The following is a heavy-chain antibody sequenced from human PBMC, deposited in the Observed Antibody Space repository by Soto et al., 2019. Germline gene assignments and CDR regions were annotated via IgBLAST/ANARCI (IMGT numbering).Heavy chain of an antibody. D-gene: IGHD3-9*01. CDR2: INPNSGGT. J-gene: IGHJ6*02. V-gene: IGHV1-2*04. CDR1: GYTFTGYY. CDR3: ARGGHYDILTGYYIAPDLDV. Sequence: ASVKVSCKASGYTFTGYYMHWVRQAPGQGLEWMGWINPNSGGTNYAQKFQGWVTMTRDTSISTAYMELSRLRSDDTAVYYCARGGHYDILTGYYIAPDLDVWGQGTTVTVSS.